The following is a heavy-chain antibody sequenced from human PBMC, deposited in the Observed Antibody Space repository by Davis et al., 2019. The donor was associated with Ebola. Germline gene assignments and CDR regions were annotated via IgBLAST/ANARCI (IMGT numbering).Heavy chain of an antibody. D-gene: IGHD3-10*01. CDR3: ARVRGDYYYGMDV. CDR1: GFTFRSYA. CDR2: ISDDGGIK. Sequence: GGSLRLSCAASGFTFRSYAMNWVCQAPGKRMERVAHISDDGGIKYYPGSVNGRFTISRENAKNSLYLQMNSRRAGDTAVYYCARVRGDYYYGMDVWGKGTTVTVSS. J-gene: IGHJ6*04. V-gene: IGHV3-33*05.